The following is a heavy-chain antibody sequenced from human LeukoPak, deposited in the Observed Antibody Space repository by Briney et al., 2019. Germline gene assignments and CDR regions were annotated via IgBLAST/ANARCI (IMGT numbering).Heavy chain of an antibody. CDR2: ISSSSSYI. CDR1: GFTFSSYS. V-gene: IGHV3-21*01. J-gene: IGHJ4*02. Sequence: PGGSLRLSCAASGFTFSSYSMNWVRQAPGKGLEWVSSISSSSSYIYYADSVKGRFTISRDNAKNSLYLQMNSLRAEDTAVYYCARDVLLRFGDSGSFDYWGQGTLVTVSS. D-gene: IGHD3-10*01. CDR3: ARDVLLRFGDSGSFDY.